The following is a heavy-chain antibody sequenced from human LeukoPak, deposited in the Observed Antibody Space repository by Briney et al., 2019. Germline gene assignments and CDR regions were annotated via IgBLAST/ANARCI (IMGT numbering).Heavy chain of an antibody. D-gene: IGHD6-19*01. J-gene: IGHJ4*02. CDR2: IKQDGSEK. V-gene: IGHV3-7*01. CDR1: GFTFSSYW. Sequence: GGSLRLSCAASGFTFSSYWMSWVRQAPGKGLEWVANIKQDGSEKYYVDSVKGRFTISRDNAKNSLYLQMNSLRAEDTAVYYCARGPSKVAGTFFHYWGQGTLVTVSS. CDR3: ARGPSKVAGTFFHY.